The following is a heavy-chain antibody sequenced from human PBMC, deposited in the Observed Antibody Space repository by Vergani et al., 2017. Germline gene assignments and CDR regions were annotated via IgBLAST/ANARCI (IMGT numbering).Heavy chain of an antibody. J-gene: IGHJ5*02. D-gene: IGHD5-18*01. CDR3: AKSRIGYSYGLGGSYWFDP. V-gene: IGHV5-10-1*01. CDR1: GYSFTSYW. CDR2: IDPSDSYT. Sequence: EVQLVQSGAEVKKPGESLRISCKGSGYSFTSYWISWVRQMPGKGLEWMGRIDPSDSYTNYSPSFQGHVTIPADKSISTAYLQWSSLKASDTAMYYCAKSRIGYSYGLGGSYWFDPWGQGTLVTVSS.